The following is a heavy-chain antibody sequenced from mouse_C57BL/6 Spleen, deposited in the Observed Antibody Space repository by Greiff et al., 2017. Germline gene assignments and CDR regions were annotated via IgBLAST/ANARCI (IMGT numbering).Heavy chain of an antibody. CDR2: IHPNSGST. CDR1: GYTFTSYW. J-gene: IGHJ3*01. V-gene: IGHV1-64*01. CDR3: ARIYYDYDGAY. Sequence: QVQLQQPGAELVKPGASVKLSCKASGYTFTSYWMHWVKQRPGQGLEWIGMIHPNSGSTNYNEKFKSKATLTVDKSSSTAYMQFSSLTSEDSAVYYCARIYYDYDGAYWGQGTLVTVSA. D-gene: IGHD2-4*01.